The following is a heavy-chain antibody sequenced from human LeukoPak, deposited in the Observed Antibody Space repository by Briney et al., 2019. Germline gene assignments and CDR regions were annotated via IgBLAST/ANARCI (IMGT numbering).Heavy chain of an antibody. CDR1: GYTLTELS. CDR3: ATHPDYDSSGYWVDY. J-gene: IGHJ4*02. Sequence: ASVKVSCKVSGYTLTELSMHWVRQAPGKGLEWMGGFDPEDGETIYAQKFQGRVTMTEDTSTDTAYMDLSSLRSEDTAVYYCATHPDYDSSGYWVDYWGQGTLVTVSS. CDR2: FDPEDGET. V-gene: IGHV1-24*01. D-gene: IGHD3-22*01.